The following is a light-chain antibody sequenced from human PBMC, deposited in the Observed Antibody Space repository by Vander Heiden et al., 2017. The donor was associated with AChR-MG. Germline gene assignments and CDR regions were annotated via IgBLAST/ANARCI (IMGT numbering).Light chain of an antibody. V-gene: IGKV3-15*01. CDR1: QTVSIN. CDR3: QQYNNWPLT. CDR2: GAS. J-gene: IGKJ4*01. Sequence: EIVMTQSPATLSGSPGERATLTCRASQTVSINLAWYQQKPGQAPRLVIYGASTRDTNIPPRFSGSGSGTEFTLTISSLQFEDFAVYYCQQYNNWPLTFGGGTEVEIK.